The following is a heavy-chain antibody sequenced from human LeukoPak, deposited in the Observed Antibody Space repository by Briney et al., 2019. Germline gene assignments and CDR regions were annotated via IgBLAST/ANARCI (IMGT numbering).Heavy chain of an antibody. CDR2: IYDDRNT. CDR3: ARQFITGAVAGVDY. Sequence: SETLSLTCTVSGGSITIHYWSWIRQPPGKGLEWIGYIYDDRNTNYNPSLKSRVTISADTSKNQFSLQLSSVTAADTAVYYCARQFITGAVAGVDYWGQGALVTVSS. J-gene: IGHJ4*02. D-gene: IGHD6-19*01. CDR1: GGSITIHY. V-gene: IGHV4-59*08.